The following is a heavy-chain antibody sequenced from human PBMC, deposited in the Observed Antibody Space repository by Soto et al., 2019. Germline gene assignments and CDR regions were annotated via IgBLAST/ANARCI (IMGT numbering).Heavy chain of an antibody. CDR2: IYPGDSDT. CDR3: ARQADIVVLPAAMNAPTYYFDY. D-gene: IGHD2-2*01. Sequence: GESLKISCKGSGYSFTSYWIGWVRQMPGKGLEWMGIIYPGDSDTRYSPSFQGQVTISADKSISTAYLQWSSLKASDTAMYYCARQADIVVLPAAMNAPTYYFDYWGQGTLVTVSS. V-gene: IGHV5-51*01. J-gene: IGHJ4*02. CDR1: GYSFTSYW.